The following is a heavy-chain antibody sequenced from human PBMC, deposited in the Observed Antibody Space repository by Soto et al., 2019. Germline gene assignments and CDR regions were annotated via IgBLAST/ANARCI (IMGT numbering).Heavy chain of an antibody. CDR2: IYPGDSDT. J-gene: IGHJ4*02. Sequence: PGESLKISCKGSGYSFTSYWIGWVRQMPGKGLEWMGIIYPGDSDTRYSPSFQGQVTISADKSISTAYLQWSSLKASDTAMYYCARAPYYDFRSGYYKFGFFDYWGQGTLVTVSS. V-gene: IGHV5-51*01. CDR3: ARAPYYDFRSGYYKFGFFDY. CDR1: GYSFTSYW. D-gene: IGHD3-3*01.